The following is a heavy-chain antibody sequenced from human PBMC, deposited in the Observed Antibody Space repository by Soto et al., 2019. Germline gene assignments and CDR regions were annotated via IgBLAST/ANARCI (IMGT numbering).Heavy chain of an antibody. J-gene: IGHJ5*02. CDR2: VYYTGST. D-gene: IGHD3-22*01. CDR3: ARYSPPKKSYDSNPGWFDP. Sequence: SETLSLTCTVSGGSINNYYWTWIRQSPGRGLEWIGYVYYTGSTNYNPSLKSRVNMSLDTSRNQFSLSLSSVTAADTAIYFCARYSPPKKSYDSNPGWFDPWGQGTLVTVSS. CDR1: GGSINNYY. V-gene: IGHV4-59*01.